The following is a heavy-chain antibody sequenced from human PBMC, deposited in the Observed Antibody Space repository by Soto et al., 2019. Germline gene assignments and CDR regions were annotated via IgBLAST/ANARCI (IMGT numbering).Heavy chain of an antibody. Sequence: RSLTFTVSGGSISSYFYIWVRQPPGKGLEWIGSVYYTGTTDYNPSLKSRVTISVDTSKTQFSLNLRSVTAADTAVYYCARDLAAVPRAFDYWGRGTLVTVSS. CDR3: ARDLAAVPRAFDY. J-gene: IGHJ4*02. D-gene: IGHD6-13*01. CDR2: VYYTGTT. CDR1: GGSISSYF. V-gene: IGHV4-59*01.